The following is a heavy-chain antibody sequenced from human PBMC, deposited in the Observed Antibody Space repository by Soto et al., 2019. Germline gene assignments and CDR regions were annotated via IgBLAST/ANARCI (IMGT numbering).Heavy chain of an antibody. CDR3: ARQGPYGYFDY. Sequence: KVSCKASGYTFTNYKMHWVRQMPGKGLEWMGIIYPGDSDTRYSPSFQGQVTIAADKSISTAYLQWSSLKASDTAMYYCARQGPYGYFDYWGQGTLVTVSS. D-gene: IGHD3-10*01. CDR2: IYPGDSDT. V-gene: IGHV5-51*01. CDR1: GYTFTNYK. J-gene: IGHJ4*02.